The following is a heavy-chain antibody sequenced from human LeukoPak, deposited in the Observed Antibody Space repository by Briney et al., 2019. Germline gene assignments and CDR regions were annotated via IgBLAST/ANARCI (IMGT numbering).Heavy chain of an antibody. CDR2: VYTSGSI. Sequence: SETLSLTCTVSGASISSYWWSWIRQSAGKGLEWIGRVYTSGSITYNPSLRGRVTMSVDTSKNLLSLKVNSVTAADTAVYYCAGLYVWGKGTTVTISS. V-gene: IGHV4-4*07. CDR3: AGLYV. J-gene: IGHJ6*04. CDR1: GASISSYW.